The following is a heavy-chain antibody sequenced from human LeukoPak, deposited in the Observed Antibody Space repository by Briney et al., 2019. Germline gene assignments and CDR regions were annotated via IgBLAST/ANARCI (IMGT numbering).Heavy chain of an antibody. J-gene: IGHJ4*02. CDR1: GFTFSDYY. D-gene: IGHD6-6*01. CDR3: AKFGSSGLQGY. V-gene: IGHV3-11*04. CDR2: ISSSGSTI. Sequence: GGSLRLSCAASGFTFSDYYMSWIRQAPGKGLEWVSYISSSGSTIYYADSVKGRFTISRDNSKNTLYLQMNSLKSEDTAVYYCAKFGSSGLQGYWGQGTLVTVSS.